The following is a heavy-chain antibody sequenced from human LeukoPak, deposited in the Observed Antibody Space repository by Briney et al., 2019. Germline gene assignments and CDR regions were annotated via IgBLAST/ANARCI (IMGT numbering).Heavy chain of an antibody. Sequence: PGGSLRLSCAASGLTFSNYAMSWVHQAPGKGLEWVSGISDSGGSTYYADSVKGRFIISRDNSKNTLYLQMNSLKTEDTAVYYCTLIQGWGSGSYYRDFWGQGTLVTVSS. V-gene: IGHV3-23*01. CDR2: ISDSGGST. CDR3: TLIQGWGSGSYYRDF. D-gene: IGHD3-10*01. J-gene: IGHJ4*02. CDR1: GLTFSNYA.